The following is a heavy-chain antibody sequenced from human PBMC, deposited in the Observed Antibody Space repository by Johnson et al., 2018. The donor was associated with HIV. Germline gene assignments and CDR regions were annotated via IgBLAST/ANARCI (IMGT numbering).Heavy chain of an antibody. J-gene: IGHJ3*02. CDR1: GFTFSDYY. CDR3: AKSYCPGCDGFDM. CDR2: MSYAGTNE. Sequence: QVQLVESGGGLVNPGGSLRLSCAASGFTFSDYYMSWVRQAPGKGLEWVALMSYAGTNEYYADSVKGRFTISRDNSKNMLYLQMNTLRADDTGVYYCAKSYCPGCDGFDMWGQGTMVTVSS. V-gene: IGHV3-30*18. D-gene: IGHD2-8*02.